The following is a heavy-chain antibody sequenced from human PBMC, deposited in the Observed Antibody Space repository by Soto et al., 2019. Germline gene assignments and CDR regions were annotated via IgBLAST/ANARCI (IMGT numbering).Heavy chain of an antibody. CDR2: IRVRNGDT. D-gene: IGHD5-12*01. Sequence: ASVKVSCKASGYIFTSNDITWVRQAPGQGLEWMGWIRVRNGDTHYAPKFRGRVTVTRDTSTSTAYMELRSLRSDDTAVYYCARATGPNSRYDYRCLDYWGQGTLVTVSS. J-gene: IGHJ4*02. CDR3: ARATGPNSRYDYRCLDY. V-gene: IGHV1-18*01. CDR1: GYIFTSND.